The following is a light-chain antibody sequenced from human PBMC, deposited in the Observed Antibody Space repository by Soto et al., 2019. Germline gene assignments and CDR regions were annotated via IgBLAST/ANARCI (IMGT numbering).Light chain of an antibody. CDR2: EVT. CDR3: SSYTTSSPRV. Sequence: QSVLTQPASVSGSPGQSIAISCSGSSSDLGIYNYVSWYQRHPGKVPKLIIFEVTNRPSGVSNRFSGSKSGNTASLTISGLQAEDEADYYCSSYTTSSPRVFGTGTKVTVL. J-gene: IGLJ1*01. V-gene: IGLV2-14*01. CDR1: SSDLGIYNY.